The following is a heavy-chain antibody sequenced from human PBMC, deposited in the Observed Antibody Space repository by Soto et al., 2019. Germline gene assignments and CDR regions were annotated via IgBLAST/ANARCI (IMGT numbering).Heavy chain of an antibody. CDR3: ARNYGSGSSSYYYYYGMDV. CDR1: GGTFSSYA. CDR2: IIPIFGTA. D-gene: IGHD3-10*01. J-gene: IGHJ6*02. V-gene: IGHV1-69*06. Sequence: QVQLVQSGAEVKKRGSSVKVSCKASGGTFSSYAISWVRQAPGQGLEWMGGIIPIFGTANYAQKFQGRVTITADKSTSTAYMELSSLRSEDTAVYYCARNYGSGSSSYYYYYGMDVWGQGTTVTVSS.